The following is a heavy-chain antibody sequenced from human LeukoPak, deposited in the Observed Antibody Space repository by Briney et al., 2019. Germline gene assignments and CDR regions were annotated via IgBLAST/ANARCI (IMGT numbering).Heavy chain of an antibody. CDR3: ARQRGDNAESFDY. CDR1: GYIFTSHY. CDR2: IYPDDSNT. D-gene: IGHD2-21*02. Sequence: PGESLKISCQGSGYIFTSHYIGWVRQMPGKGLEWMGIIYPDDSNTRYSPSFQGQVTISADKSISTAYLQWSSLKASDTAMYYCARQRGDNAESFDYWGQGTLVTVSS. J-gene: IGHJ4*02. V-gene: IGHV5-51*01.